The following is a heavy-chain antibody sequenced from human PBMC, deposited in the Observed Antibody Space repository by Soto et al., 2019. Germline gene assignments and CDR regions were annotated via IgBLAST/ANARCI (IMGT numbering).Heavy chain of an antibody. CDR1: GFTISGKKY. CDR2: LYDLDGS. Sequence: DVQLVESGGGLIQPGASLRLSCAAFGFTISGKKYVAWVRQAPGKGLEWVSALYDLDGSFYAASVKGRFTTSSDSSKTTVYLQMNDLRPDDPAVYYCATWHEREHAYDVWGQGTTVPVSS. CDR3: ATWHEREHAYDV. J-gene: IGHJ3*01. D-gene: IGHD1-1*01. V-gene: IGHV3-53*01.